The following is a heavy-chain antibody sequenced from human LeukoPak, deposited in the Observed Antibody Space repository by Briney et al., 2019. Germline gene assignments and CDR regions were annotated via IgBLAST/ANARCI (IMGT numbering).Heavy chain of an antibody. D-gene: IGHD6-19*01. J-gene: IGHJ3*02. CDR3: ARETKYSSGWYPLGAFDI. Sequence: GGSLRLSCAVSGFTFSSYAMHWVRQAPGKGLEWVANIKEDGGEKYDVDSVKGRFTISRDNDKNSLYLQMNSLRAEDTAVYYCARETKYSSGWYPLGAFDIWGQGTMVTVSS. CDR1: GFTFSSYA. CDR2: IKEDGGEK. V-gene: IGHV3-7*01.